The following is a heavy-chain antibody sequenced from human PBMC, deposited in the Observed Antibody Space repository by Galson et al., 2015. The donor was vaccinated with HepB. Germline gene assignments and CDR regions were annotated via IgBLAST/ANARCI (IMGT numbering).Heavy chain of an antibody. CDR3: ACWQKSYYDSNSFYYFFDY. Sequence: PALVKPTQTLTLTCTFSGFSLTTSGVGVGWIRQSPGKALEWLALIFWDADKRFSPPLNTRVTITKDTSKNQVVLIMTNMDPVDTATYYCACWQKSYYDSNSFYYFFDYWGQGTLVTVSS. CDR1: GFSLTTSGVG. V-gene: IGHV2-5*02. CDR2: IFWDADK. J-gene: IGHJ4*02. D-gene: IGHD3-22*01.